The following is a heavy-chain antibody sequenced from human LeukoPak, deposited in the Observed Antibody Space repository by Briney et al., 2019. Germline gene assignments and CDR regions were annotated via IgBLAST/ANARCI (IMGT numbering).Heavy chain of an antibody. CDR3: TRESGAFSPFGF. CDR2: VHLSGAT. V-gene: IGHV4-4*02. CDR1: GGSITTTNW. Sequence: SGTLSLTCAVSGGSITTTNWWSWVRQPPGKGLEWIGEVHLSGATNYNPSLESRVSMSINKSKNHLSLEVTSVTAADTAIYYCTRESGAFSPFGFWGQGALLTVSS. D-gene: IGHD1-26*01. J-gene: IGHJ4*02.